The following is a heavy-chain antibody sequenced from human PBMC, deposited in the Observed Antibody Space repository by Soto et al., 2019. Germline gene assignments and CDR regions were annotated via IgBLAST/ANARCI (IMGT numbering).Heavy chain of an antibody. CDR3: ARLRDGFGEFRSGYYYYGMDV. Sequence: PGESLKISCKGSGYSFTSYWIGWVRQMPGKGLEWMGIIYPGDSDTRYSPSFQSQVTISADKSISTAYLQWSSLKASDTAMYYCARLRDGFGEFRSGYYYYGMDVWGQGTTVTVSS. J-gene: IGHJ6*02. CDR1: GYSFTSYW. D-gene: IGHD3-10*01. V-gene: IGHV5-51*01. CDR2: IYPGDSDT.